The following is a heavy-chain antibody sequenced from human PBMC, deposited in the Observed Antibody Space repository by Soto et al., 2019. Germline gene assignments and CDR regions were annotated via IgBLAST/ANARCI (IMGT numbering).Heavy chain of an antibody. CDR1: GYSFTSYW. Sequence: PGESLKISCKGSGYSFTSYWISWVRQMPGKGLEWMGRIDPSDSYTNYSPSFQGHVTISAGKSISTAYLQWSSLKASDTAMYYCASSPRGYCSSTSCRELGNYYGMDAWGQGTTVTVSS. J-gene: IGHJ6*02. CDR2: IDPSDSYT. D-gene: IGHD2-2*01. V-gene: IGHV5-10-1*01. CDR3: ASSPRGYCSSTSCRELGNYYGMDA.